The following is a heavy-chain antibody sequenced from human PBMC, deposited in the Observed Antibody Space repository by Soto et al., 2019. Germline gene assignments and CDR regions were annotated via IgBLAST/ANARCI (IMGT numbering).Heavy chain of an antibody. D-gene: IGHD3-10*01. V-gene: IGHV3-23*01. CDR2: ISGSGGST. CDR1: GFTFSSYA. CDR3: AKAQRFGELLPTDY. J-gene: IGHJ4*02. Sequence: GGSLRLSCAASGFTFSSYAMSWVRQAPGKGLEWVSAISGSGGSTYYADSVKGWFTISRDNSKNTLYLQMNSLRAEDTAVYYCAKAQRFGELLPTDYWGQGTLVTVSS.